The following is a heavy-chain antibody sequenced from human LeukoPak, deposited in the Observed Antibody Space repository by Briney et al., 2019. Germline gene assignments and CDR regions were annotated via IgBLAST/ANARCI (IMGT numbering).Heavy chain of an antibody. CDR3: ARSQTHGDWLRLDYYYYMDV. D-gene: IGHD4-17*01. J-gene: IGHJ6*03. CDR2: IYYSGST. V-gene: IGHV4-39*07. CDR1: GGSISSSSYY. Sequence: PSETLSLTCTVSGGSISSSSYYWGWIRQPPGKGLEWIGSIYYSGSTYYNPSLKSRVTMSVDTSKNQFSLKLSSVTAADTAVYYCARSQTHGDWLRLDYYYYMDVWGKGTTVTVSS.